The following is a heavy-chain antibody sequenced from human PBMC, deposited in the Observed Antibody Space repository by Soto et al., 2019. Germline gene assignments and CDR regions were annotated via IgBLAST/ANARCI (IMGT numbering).Heavy chain of an antibody. CDR3: ARDRRAMGSRDAFDT. CDR2: INPSGGST. V-gene: IGHV1-46*01. Sequence: ASVKVSCKASGYTFTSYYMHWVRQAPGQGLEWMGIINPSGGSTSYAQKFQGRVTMTRDTSTSTVYMELSSLRSEDTAVYYCARDRRAMGSRDAFDTWGQGTMVTVSS. J-gene: IGHJ3*02. D-gene: IGHD5-18*01. CDR1: GYTFTSYY.